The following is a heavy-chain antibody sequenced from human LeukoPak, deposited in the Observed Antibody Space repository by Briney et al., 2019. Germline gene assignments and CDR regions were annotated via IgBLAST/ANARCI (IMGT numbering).Heavy chain of an antibody. V-gene: IGHV3-21*01. CDR1: GFTFSSYS. J-gene: IGHJ4*02. CDR2: ISSSSSYI. D-gene: IGHD6-13*01. Sequence: GGSLRLSCAASGFTFSSYSMNWVRQAPGKGLEWVSSISSSSSYIYYADSVKGRFTISRDNAKNSLYLQMNSLRDEDTAVYYCAREGRAYSSSCIDYWGQGTLVTVSS. CDR3: AREGRAYSSSCIDY.